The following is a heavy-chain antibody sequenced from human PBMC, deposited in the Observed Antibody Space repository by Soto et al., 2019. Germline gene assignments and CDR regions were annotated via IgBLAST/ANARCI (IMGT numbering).Heavy chain of an antibody. CDR2: FYYSGST. CDR3: ARADYSGNYFGWLDP. D-gene: IGHD1-26*01. V-gene: IGHV4-59*11. Sequence: SETLSLTCTVSGGSITSHYWNWIRQPPGKGLEWIGFFYYSGSTNYNPSLKSRVTISVDTSKNQFSLKLSSVTAADTAVYYCARADYSGNYFGWLDPWGQGTLVTVSS. J-gene: IGHJ5*02. CDR1: GGSITSHY.